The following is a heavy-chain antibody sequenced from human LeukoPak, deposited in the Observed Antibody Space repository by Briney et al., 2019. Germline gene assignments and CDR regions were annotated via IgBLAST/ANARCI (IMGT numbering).Heavy chain of an antibody. CDR1: GGSISSYY. V-gene: IGHV4-59*01. CDR2: IYYSGST. J-gene: IGHJ5*02. CDR3: ARAGAVAPGWFDP. Sequence: PSETLSLTCTVSGGSISSYYWSWIRQPPGKGLEWIGYIYYSGSTNYNPSLKSRVTISVDTSKNQFSLKLSSVTAADTAVYYCARAGAVAPGWFDPWGQGTLVTVSS. D-gene: IGHD2-15*01.